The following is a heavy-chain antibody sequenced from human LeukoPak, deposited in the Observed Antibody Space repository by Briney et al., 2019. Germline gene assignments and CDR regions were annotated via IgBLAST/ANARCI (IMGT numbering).Heavy chain of an antibody. J-gene: IGHJ4*02. D-gene: IGHD4-11*01. Sequence: GASVKVSCKASGGTFSSYAISWVRQAPGQGLEWMGGIIPIFGTANYAQKFQGRVTITADESTSTAYMELSSLRAEDTAVYYCAKKYSNSWPAFDYWGQGTLVTVSS. V-gene: IGHV1-69*13. CDR3: AKKYSNSWPAFDY. CDR2: IIPIFGTA. CDR1: GGTFSSYA.